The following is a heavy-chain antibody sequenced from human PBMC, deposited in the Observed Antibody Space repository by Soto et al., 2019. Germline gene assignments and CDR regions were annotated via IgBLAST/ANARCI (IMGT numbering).Heavy chain of an antibody. V-gene: IGHV1-69*01. CDR1: GGTFSSYA. J-gene: IGHJ5*02. Sequence: QVQLVQSGAEVKKPGSSVKVSCKASGGTFSSYAISWVRQAPGQGLEWMGGIIPNFGTANYAQKFQGRVTITADESTSTAYMELSSLRSEDTAVYYCAVADYYDSSGYYYRGRFDPWGQGTLVTVSS. CDR2: IIPNFGTA. D-gene: IGHD3-22*01. CDR3: AVADYYDSSGYYYRGRFDP.